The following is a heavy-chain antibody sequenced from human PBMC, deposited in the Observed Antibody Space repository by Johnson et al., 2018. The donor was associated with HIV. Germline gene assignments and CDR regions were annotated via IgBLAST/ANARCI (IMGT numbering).Heavy chain of an antibody. J-gene: IGHJ3*02. Sequence: VQLVESGGGLVKPGGSLRLSCAASGFTFSDYYMSWIRQAPGKGLEWVSYISSSGSTIYYADSVKGRFTISRDNAKKSLYLQMNSLKAEDSGLYYCARDMLWRYDVFDIWGQGTMVTVSS. V-gene: IGHV3-11*01. D-gene: IGHD2-8*01. CDR3: ARDMLWRYDVFDI. CDR2: ISSSGSTI. CDR1: GFTFSDYY.